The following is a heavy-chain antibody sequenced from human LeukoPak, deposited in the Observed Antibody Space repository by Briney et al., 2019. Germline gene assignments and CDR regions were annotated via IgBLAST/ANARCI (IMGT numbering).Heavy chain of an antibody. J-gene: IGHJ4*02. Sequence: SETLSLTCAVYGGSFSGYYWSWIRQPPGKGLEWSGEINHSGSTNYNPSLKSRVTISVDTSKNQFPLKLSSVTAADTAVYYCAIGRRYYDSSGYWYWGQGTLVTVSS. D-gene: IGHD3-22*01. V-gene: IGHV4-34*01. CDR1: GGSFSGYY. CDR3: AIGRRYYDSSGYWY. CDR2: INHSGST.